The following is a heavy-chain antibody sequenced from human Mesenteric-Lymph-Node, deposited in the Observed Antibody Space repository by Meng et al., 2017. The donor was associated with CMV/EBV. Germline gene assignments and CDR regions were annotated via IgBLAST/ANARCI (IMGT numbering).Heavy chain of an antibody. V-gene: IGHV1-69*05. CDR1: GYTFTAYY. CDR2: IIPIFGTA. D-gene: IGHD5-12*01. Sequence: SVKVSCKASGYTFTAYYIHWVRQVPGQGLEWMGWIIPIFGTANYAQKFQGRVTITTDESTSTAYMELSSLRSEDTAVYYCARDKNGIVATILGGMDVWGQGTTVTVSS. J-gene: IGHJ6*02. CDR3: ARDKNGIVATILGGMDV.